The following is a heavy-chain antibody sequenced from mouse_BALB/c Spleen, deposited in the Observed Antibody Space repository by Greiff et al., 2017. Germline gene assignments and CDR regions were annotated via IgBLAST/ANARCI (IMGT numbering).Heavy chain of an antibody. CDR3: ARDRYDNYFDY. V-gene: IGHV1S56*01. J-gene: IGHJ2*01. D-gene: IGHD2-14*01. Sequence: QVQLQQSGPELVKPGASVRISCKASGYTFTSYYIHWVKQRPGQGLEWIGWIYPGNVNTKYNEKFKGKATLTADKSSSTAYMQLSSLTSEDSAVYFCARDRYDNYFDYWGQGTTLTVSS. CDR2: IYPGNVNT. CDR1: GYTFTSYY.